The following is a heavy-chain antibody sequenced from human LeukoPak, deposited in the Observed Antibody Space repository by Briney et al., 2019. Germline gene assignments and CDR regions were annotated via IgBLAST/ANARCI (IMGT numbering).Heavy chain of an antibody. Sequence: PGGSLRLSCAASGFTFSSYGMNWVRQAPGKGLEWVSTISGDGADTFYADSVKGRFTISRDNSKNTLYLQMNSLRADDTAIYYCAKGAYHDDWGQGTLVTVSS. CDR1: GFTFSSYG. V-gene: IGHV3-23*01. CDR3: AKGAYHDD. CDR2: ISGDGADT. D-gene: IGHD3-3*01. J-gene: IGHJ4*02.